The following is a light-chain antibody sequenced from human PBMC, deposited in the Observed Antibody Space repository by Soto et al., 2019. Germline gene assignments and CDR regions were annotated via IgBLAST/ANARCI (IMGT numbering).Light chain of an antibody. CDR3: QQYNTGAWT. J-gene: IGKJ1*01. Sequence: EIVMTQSPATLSVSPGERATLSCRASQSVSSNLGWYQQKPGQAPRLLIYGASTRATGIPARFSGSGSGTDFTLTISRLLSEVFAVYCCQQYNTGAWTFGQGTKVNIK. CDR1: QSVSSN. V-gene: IGKV3-15*01. CDR2: GAS.